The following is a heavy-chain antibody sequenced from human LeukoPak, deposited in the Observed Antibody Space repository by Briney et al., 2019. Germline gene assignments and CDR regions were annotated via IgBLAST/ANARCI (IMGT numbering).Heavy chain of an antibody. CDR3: AKDRGVIAAAGTYYFDY. Sequence: PGESLRLSCAASGFTFSSYGMHWVRQAPGKGLEWVAFIRYDGSNKYYADSVKGRFTISRDNSKNTLYLQMNSLRAEDTAVYYCAKDRGVIAAAGTYYFDYWGQGTLVTVSS. J-gene: IGHJ4*02. V-gene: IGHV3-30*02. D-gene: IGHD6-13*01. CDR2: IRYDGSNK. CDR1: GFTFSSYG.